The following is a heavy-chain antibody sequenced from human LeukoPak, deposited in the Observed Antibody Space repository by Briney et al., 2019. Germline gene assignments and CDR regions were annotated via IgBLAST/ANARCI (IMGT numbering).Heavy chain of an antibody. V-gene: IGHV1-69*06. CDR1: GYTFTSYG. D-gene: IGHD4-17*01. CDR3: ARVERTQTTVTLGGYYIMDV. Sequence: ASVKVSCKASGYTFTSYGISWVRQAPGRGLEWMGGITPIFNSANYAQRFQGRVTITADKPTSTAYMELSSLTSEDTAVYYCARVERTQTTVTLGGYYIMDVWGKGTMVTVSS. CDR2: ITPIFNSA. J-gene: IGHJ6*04.